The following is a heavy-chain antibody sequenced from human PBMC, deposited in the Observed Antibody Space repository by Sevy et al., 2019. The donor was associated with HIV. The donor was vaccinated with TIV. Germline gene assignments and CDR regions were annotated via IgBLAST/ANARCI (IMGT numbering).Heavy chain of an antibody. J-gene: IGHJ3*02. CDR3: ARDSGSSGWYLPAFDI. Sequence: SETLSLTCTVSGGSVSSGSYYWSWIRQPPGKGLEWIGYIYYSGSTNYNPSLKSRVTISVDTSKNQFSLKLSSVTAADTAVYYCARDSGSSGWYLPAFDIWGQGTMVTVSS. V-gene: IGHV4-61*01. CDR1: GGSVSSGSYY. D-gene: IGHD6-19*01. CDR2: IYYSGST.